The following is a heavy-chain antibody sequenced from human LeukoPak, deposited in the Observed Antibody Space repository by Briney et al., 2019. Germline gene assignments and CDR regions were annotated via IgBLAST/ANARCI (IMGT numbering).Heavy chain of an antibody. J-gene: IGHJ4*02. CDR3: TRHPRIIAGNQYFDY. CDR2: IYYTGDT. Sequence: SETLSLTCTVSGVSISSYYWNWIRQAPGKGLEWIGYIYYTGDTKFNPSLKSRVTISLDTSKNQFSLKLTSVTAADTAVYYCTRHPRIIAGNQYFDYWGQGTVVTVSS. CDR1: GVSISSYY. D-gene: IGHD6-13*01. V-gene: IGHV4-59*08.